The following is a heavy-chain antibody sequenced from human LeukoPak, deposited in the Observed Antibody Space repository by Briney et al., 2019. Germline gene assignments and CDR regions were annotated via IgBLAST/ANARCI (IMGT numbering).Heavy chain of an antibody. CDR1: GGSISSSSHY. Sequence: SETLSLTCTVSGGSISSSSHYWGWIRQPPGKGLEWIGSIYYSGSTYYNPSLKSRVTISVDTSKNQFSLKLSSVTAADTAVYYCATYYDILTGYYKASNFDYWGQGTLVTVSS. V-gene: IGHV4-39*07. CDR2: IYYSGST. J-gene: IGHJ4*02. D-gene: IGHD3-9*01. CDR3: ATYYDILTGYYKASNFDY.